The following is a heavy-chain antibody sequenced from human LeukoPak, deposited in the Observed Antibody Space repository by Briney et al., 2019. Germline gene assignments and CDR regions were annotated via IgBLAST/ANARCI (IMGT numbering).Heavy chain of an antibody. J-gene: IGHJ4*02. CDR2: ISQDGREK. D-gene: IGHD3-10*01. Sequence: PGGSLRLSCTVSGFNFRSSWMSWVRQAPGKGLEWVASISQDGREKYYVDSVKGRFTISRDNAKNSLYLQMNSLRAGDTAVYYCASPDRGFFDYWGQGTLVTVSS. CDR3: ASPDRGFFDY. V-gene: IGHV3-7*03. CDR1: GFNFRSSW.